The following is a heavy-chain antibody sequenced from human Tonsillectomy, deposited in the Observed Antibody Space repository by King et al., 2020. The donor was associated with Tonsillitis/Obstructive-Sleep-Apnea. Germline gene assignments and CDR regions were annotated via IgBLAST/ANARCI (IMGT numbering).Heavy chain of an antibody. CDR2: ISGGGGIT. CDR3: AKAMVQGIIITIFDY. J-gene: IGHJ4*02. V-gene: IGHV3-23*04. CDR1: GITFSSYA. Sequence: QLVQSGGGLVQPGGSLRLSCAASGITFSSYAMSWVRQAPGKVLEWVSTISGGGGITYYADSVKGRFTISRDNSKNTLYLQMNSLRAEDTAVYYCAKAMVQGIIITIFDYWGQGTLVTVSS. D-gene: IGHD3-10*01.